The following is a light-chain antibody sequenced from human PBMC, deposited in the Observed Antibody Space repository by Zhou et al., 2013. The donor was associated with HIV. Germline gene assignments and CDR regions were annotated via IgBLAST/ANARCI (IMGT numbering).Light chain of an antibody. J-gene: IGKJ5*01. Sequence: DIQLTQSTSFLSASVGDRVTITCRASQGTGNYLAWYQVKPGKAPELLMFAASILQSGVPSRFSGSGSGTKFTLTIDNLQPEDFATYYCQQLHNSSLITFGQGTRVDFK. CDR1: QGTGNY. CDR2: AAS. V-gene: IGKV1-9*01. CDR3: QQLHNSSLIT.